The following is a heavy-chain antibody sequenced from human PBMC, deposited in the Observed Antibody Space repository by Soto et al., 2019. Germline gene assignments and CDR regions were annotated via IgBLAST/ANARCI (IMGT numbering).Heavy chain of an antibody. V-gene: IGHV4-34*01. D-gene: IGHD5-18*01. J-gene: IGHJ4*02. Sequence: TLSLTCAVYGGSFSGYYWSWIRQPPGKGLEWIGEINHSGSTNYNPSLKSRVTISVDTSKNQFSLKLSSVTAADTAVYYCAAHVDTAMVIFDYWGQGTLVTVSS. CDR1: GGSFSGYY. CDR3: AAHVDTAMVIFDY. CDR2: INHSGST.